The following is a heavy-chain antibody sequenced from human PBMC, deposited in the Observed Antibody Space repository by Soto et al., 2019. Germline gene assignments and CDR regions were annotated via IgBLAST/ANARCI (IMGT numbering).Heavy chain of an antibody. CDR2: ISSTSTTI. Sequence: EVQLVESGGGLVQSGGSLRLSCVASGFPFSSNSMNWVRQAPGKGLEWVSKISSTSTTIYYADSVNGRFTISRDNAKNSLYLQMTTLRAEDTAVYYCARGTVTTPGDWGQGTLVTVSS. J-gene: IGHJ4*02. CDR1: GFPFSSNS. D-gene: IGHD4-17*01. V-gene: IGHV3-48*01. CDR3: ARGTVTTPGD.